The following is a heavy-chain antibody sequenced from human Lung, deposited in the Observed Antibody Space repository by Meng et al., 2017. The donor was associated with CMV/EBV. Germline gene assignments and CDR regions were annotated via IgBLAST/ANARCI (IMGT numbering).Heavy chain of an antibody. Sequence: GEXLKISCAASGFTVSSNYMSWVRQAPGKGLEWVSVIYSGGSTYYADSVKGRFTISRDNSKNTLYLQMNSLRAEDTAVYYCAQGPPFDDLGQGTLVTVSS. V-gene: IGHV3-66*02. CDR1: GFTVSSNY. CDR3: AQGPPFDD. J-gene: IGHJ4*02. CDR2: IYSGGST.